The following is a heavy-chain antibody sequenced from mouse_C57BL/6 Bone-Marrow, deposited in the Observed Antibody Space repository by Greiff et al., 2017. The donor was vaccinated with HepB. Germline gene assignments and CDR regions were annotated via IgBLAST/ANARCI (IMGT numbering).Heavy chain of an antibody. J-gene: IGHJ2*01. CDR2: INPSTGGT. CDR1: GYSFTGYY. V-gene: IGHV1-42*01. D-gene: IGHD2-3*01. Sequence: EVQLQQSGPELVKPGASVKISCKASGYSFTGYYMNWVKQSPEKSLEWIGEINPSTGGTTYNQKFKAKATLTVDKSSSTAYMQLKSLTSEDSAVYFCARSGYDGYYYYFDYWGQGTTLTVSS. CDR3: ARSGYDGYYYYFDY.